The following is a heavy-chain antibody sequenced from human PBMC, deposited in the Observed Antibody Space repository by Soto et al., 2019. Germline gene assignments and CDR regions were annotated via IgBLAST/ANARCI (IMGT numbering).Heavy chain of an antibody. CDR2: IYYSGST. CDR3: ARDRGNGDSSGYYNAAFDV. V-gene: IGHV4-59*01. J-gene: IGHJ3*01. Sequence: SETLSLTCTVSGGSISSYYWSWIRQPPGKGLEWIGYIYYSGSTNYNPSLKSRVTISVDTSKNQFSLKLSSVTAADTAVYYCARDRGNGDSSGYYNAAFDVWGQGTMVTVSS. CDR1: GGSISSYY. D-gene: IGHD3-22*01.